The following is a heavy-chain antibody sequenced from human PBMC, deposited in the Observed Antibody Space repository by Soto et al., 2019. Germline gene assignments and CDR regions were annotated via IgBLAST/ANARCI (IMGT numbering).Heavy chain of an antibody. CDR1: GFNFSGHA. Sequence: QPGGSLRLSCAASGFNFSGHAIHWVRQASGKGLEWVGRIRSKAKNYVTAYAAPVKGRFIVSREDSKSTAYLQMNNLKTDDTAIYYCARSTPFDFWGQGVLVTVPQ. V-gene: IGHV3-73*01. CDR3: ARSTPFDF. J-gene: IGHJ4*02. D-gene: IGHD2-15*01. CDR2: IRSKAKNYVT.